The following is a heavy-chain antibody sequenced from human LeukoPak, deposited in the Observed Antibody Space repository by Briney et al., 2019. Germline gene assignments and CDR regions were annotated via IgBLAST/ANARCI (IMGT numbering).Heavy chain of an antibody. D-gene: IGHD3-16*02. J-gene: IGHJ3*02. Sequence: TGGSLRLSCAASGFTFSSYWMSWVRQAPGKGLEWVANIKQDGSEKYYVDSVKGRFTISRDNAKNSLYLQMNSLRAEDTAVYYCARVNYVWGSYRYLLAFDIWGQGTMVTVSS. CDR1: GFTFSSYW. V-gene: IGHV3-7*01. CDR3: ARVNYVWGSYRYLLAFDI. CDR2: IKQDGSEK.